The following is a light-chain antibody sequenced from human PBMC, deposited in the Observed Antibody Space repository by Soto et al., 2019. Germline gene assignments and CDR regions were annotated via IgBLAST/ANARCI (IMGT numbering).Light chain of an antibody. CDR2: DVS. CDR1: SSDVGGYDY. CDR3: CSYAGSYPLV. V-gene: IGLV2-11*01. J-gene: IGLJ2*01. Sequence: QSALTQPRSVSGSPGQSVTISCTGTSSDVGGYDYVSWSQHHPGKAPKLMIYDVSKRPSGVPDRFSGSKSGNTASLTISGLQAEDEADYYCCSYAGSYPLVFGGGTKLTVL.